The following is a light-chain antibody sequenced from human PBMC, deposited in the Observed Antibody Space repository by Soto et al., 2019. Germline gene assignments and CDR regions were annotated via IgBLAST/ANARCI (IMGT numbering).Light chain of an antibody. CDR1: QGISSY. Sequence: DIQMTQSPSSVSASVGDRVTITCRAGQGISSYLAWYRQKPGEAPKLLIYAASSLQSGVPSRFSGSGSGADFTLTISSLQPEDSATYYCQQAHSFPTFGQGTKVEIK. V-gene: IGKV1-12*01. CDR3: QQAHSFPT. J-gene: IGKJ1*01. CDR2: AAS.